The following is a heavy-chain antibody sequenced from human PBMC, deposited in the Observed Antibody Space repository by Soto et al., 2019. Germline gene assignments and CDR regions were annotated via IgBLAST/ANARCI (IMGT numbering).Heavy chain of an antibody. CDR3: ATGGHNDGYNFYHGMDV. CDR1: GGIFTNNA. D-gene: IGHD5-18*01. J-gene: IGHJ6*02. Sequence: VQVVQSGAEVKKPGSSVTVSCKVSGGIFTNNAISWVRQAPGQGRERLGGVIPLIDTAYYAQIFRGRLRISADGATTTAYKELSGMTSADTAVYFRATGGHNDGYNFYHGMDVWGQGTTVTVS. CDR2: VIPLIDTA. V-gene: IGHV1-69*01.